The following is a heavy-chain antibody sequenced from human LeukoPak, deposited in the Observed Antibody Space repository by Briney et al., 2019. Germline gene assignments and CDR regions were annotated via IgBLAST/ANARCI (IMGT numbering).Heavy chain of an antibody. D-gene: IGHD1-1*01. CDR3: TRAVNVEYTGMDV. V-gene: IGHV4-59*11. CDR2: MYYSGST. J-gene: IGHJ6*02. Sequence: PSETLSLTCTVSGGSISSHYWSWIRQPPGKGLEWIGYMYYSGSTNYNPSLKSRVTISVDTSKNRFSLRLSSVTAADMAVYYCTRAVNVEYTGMDVLGQGTTVTVSS. CDR1: GGSISSHY.